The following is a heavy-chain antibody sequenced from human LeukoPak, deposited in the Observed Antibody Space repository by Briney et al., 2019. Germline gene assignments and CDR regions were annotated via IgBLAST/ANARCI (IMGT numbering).Heavy chain of an antibody. V-gene: IGHV3-48*01. J-gene: IGHJ6*02. CDR1: GFTFVVCD. D-gene: IGHD6-6*01. CDR3: AREKVPGSSLNYYGMDV. CDR2: IDSSATST. Sequence: GGSLRLSCAASGFTFVVCDLNWVRQAPGKGLEWVSCIDSSATSTYYADSVKGRFTISRDSATNTLYLQMNSLRAEDTAVYYCAREKVPGSSLNYYGMDVWGQGTTVTVSS.